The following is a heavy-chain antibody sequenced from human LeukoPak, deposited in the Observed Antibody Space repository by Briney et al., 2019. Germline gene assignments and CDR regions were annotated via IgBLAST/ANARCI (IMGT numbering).Heavy chain of an antibody. CDR2: IIPIFGTA. Sequence: GASVKVSCKASGGTFSSYAISWVRQAPGQGLEWMGGIIPIFGTANYAQKFQGRVTITADESTSTAYMELSSLRSEDTAVYYCARVAGIPAATNWFDPWGQGTLVTVSS. V-gene: IGHV1-69*13. CDR1: GGTFSSYA. D-gene: IGHD2-2*01. J-gene: IGHJ5*02. CDR3: ARVAGIPAATNWFDP.